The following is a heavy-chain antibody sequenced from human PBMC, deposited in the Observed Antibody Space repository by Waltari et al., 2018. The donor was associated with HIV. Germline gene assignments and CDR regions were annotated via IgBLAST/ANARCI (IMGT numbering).Heavy chain of an antibody. V-gene: IGHV1-69*04. CDR2: IIPILGIA. D-gene: IGHD2-15*01. J-gene: IGHJ4*02. Sequence: QVQLVQSGAEVKKPGSSVKVSCKASGGTFSSYAISWVRPAPGQGLEWMGRIIPILGIANYAQKFQGRVTITADKSTSTAYMELSSLRSEDTAVYYCARARAYCSGGSCSTFFGYWGQGTLVTVSS. CDR1: GGTFSSYA. CDR3: ARARAYCSGGSCSTFFGY.